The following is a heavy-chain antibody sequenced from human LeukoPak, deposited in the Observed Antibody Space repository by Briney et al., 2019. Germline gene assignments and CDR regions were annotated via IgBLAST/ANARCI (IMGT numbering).Heavy chain of an antibody. Sequence: GGSLRLSCAASGFTVSSNYMSWVRQAPGKGLEWVSVIYSGGSTYYADSVKGRFTISRDNSKNTLYLQMNSLRAEDTAVYYCARGKRGIAGDYWGRGTLVTVSS. CDR3: ARGKRGIAGDY. D-gene: IGHD6-13*01. V-gene: IGHV3-66*01. CDR1: GFTVSSNY. CDR2: IYSGGST. J-gene: IGHJ4*02.